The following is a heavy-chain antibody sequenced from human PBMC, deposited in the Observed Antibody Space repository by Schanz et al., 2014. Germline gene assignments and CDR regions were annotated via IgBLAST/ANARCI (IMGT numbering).Heavy chain of an antibody. J-gene: IGHJ5*02. CDR1: GFTINNYY. CDR2: INSDGTST. Sequence: EVQLVESGGGFVQPGGSLRLSCEASGFTINNYYMHWVRQAPGKGLVWVSRINSDGTSTNYADSVRGRFTISRDNGKNTLYLHMNSLRDEDTAVYYCAKDMNREATAPESWGQGTLVVVSS. CDR3: AKDMNREATAPES. V-gene: IGHV3-74*01. D-gene: IGHD5-12*01.